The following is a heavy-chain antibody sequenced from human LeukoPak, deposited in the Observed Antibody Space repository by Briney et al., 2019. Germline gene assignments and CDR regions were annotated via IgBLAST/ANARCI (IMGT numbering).Heavy chain of an antibody. Sequence: GGSLRLSCAASGFTIDDYWRSWVRQAPGKGLEWVANIKEDVSDKYYVDSVKGRFTISRDNAKNSLYLQMSRLRAEDTAVYYCARVGVAGFDYWGQGILVTVSS. J-gene: IGHJ4*02. D-gene: IGHD3-3*01. CDR2: IKEDVSDK. CDR3: ARVGVAGFDY. V-gene: IGHV3-7*03. CDR1: GFTIDDYW.